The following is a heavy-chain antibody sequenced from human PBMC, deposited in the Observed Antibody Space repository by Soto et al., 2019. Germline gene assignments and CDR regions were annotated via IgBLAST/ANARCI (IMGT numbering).Heavy chain of an antibody. Sequence: GGSLRLSCAASGFTFSDYWMSWVRQAPGKGLEWVANIKKDGSEKYYVDSVKGRFTISRDNAKNSLYLQMNSLRAEDTAVYYCAREADSGSYYIYFDYWGQGTLVTVSS. CDR1: GFTFSDYW. J-gene: IGHJ4*02. D-gene: IGHD3-10*01. V-gene: IGHV3-7*01. CDR3: AREADSGSYYIYFDY. CDR2: IKKDGSEK.